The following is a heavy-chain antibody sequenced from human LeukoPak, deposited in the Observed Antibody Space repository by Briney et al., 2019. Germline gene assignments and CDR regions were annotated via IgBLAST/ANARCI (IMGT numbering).Heavy chain of an antibody. CDR2: VKQDGSEK. V-gene: IGHV3-7*01. CDR1: GFTFSTYW. CDR3: ARNVYRTFDS. J-gene: IGHJ4*02. D-gene: IGHD1-14*01. Sequence: PGGSMRLSCAASGFTFSTYWMSWVRQAPGKGLEWVANVKQDGSEKYYVDSVKDRFTISRDNAKNSLYLQMNSLRVEDTAVYYCARNVYRTFDSWDQGTLVTASS.